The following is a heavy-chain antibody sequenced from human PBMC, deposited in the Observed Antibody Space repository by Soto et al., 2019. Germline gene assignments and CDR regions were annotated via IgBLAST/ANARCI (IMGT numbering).Heavy chain of an antibody. CDR3: ARDYDFCSGYSEVAWFDP. J-gene: IGHJ5*02. CDR1: GYTFTSYA. V-gene: IGHV1-3*01. D-gene: IGHD3-3*01. Sequence: GASVKVSCKASGYTFTSYAMHWVRQAPGQRLEWMGWINAGNGNTKYSQKFQGRVTITRDTSASTAYMELSSLRSEDTAVYYCARDYDFCSGYSEVAWFDPWGQGTLVTVSS. CDR2: INAGNGNT.